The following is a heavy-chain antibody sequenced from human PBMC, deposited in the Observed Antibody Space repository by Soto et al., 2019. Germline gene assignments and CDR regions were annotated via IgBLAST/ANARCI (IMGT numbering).Heavy chain of an antibody. CDR3: ARQMGGVVAATRCFDY. V-gene: IGHV4-39*01. CDR1: GGSISSSSYY. Sequence: SETLSLTCTVSGGSISSSSYYWGWIRQPPGKGLEWIGSIYYSGSTYYNPSLKSRVTISVDTSKNQFSLKLSSVTAADTAVYYCARQMGGVVAATRCFDYWGQGTLVTVSS. D-gene: IGHD2-15*01. CDR2: IYYSGST. J-gene: IGHJ4*02.